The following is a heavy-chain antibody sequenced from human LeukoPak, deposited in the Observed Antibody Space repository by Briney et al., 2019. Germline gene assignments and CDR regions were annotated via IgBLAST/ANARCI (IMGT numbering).Heavy chain of an antibody. V-gene: IGHV4-34*01. Sequence: SETLSLTCAVYGGSFSGYYWSWIRQPPGKGLEWIGEINHSGSTNYNPSLKSRVTISVDTSKNQFSLKLSSVTAADTAVYYCARGWGPAYCGGDCHRHFDYWGQGTLLTVSS. CDR3: ARGWGPAYCGGDCHRHFDY. D-gene: IGHD2-21*02. J-gene: IGHJ4*02. CDR1: GGSFSGYY. CDR2: INHSGST.